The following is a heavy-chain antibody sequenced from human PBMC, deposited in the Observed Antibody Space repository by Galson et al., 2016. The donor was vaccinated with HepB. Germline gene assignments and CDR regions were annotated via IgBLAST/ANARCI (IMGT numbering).Heavy chain of an antibody. CDR1: GGSISNYY. Sequence: SETLSLTCPVSGGSISNYYWSWIRQPPGKGLEWIGYIYYSGRTTYKSSLKSRVTISVDTSKTQFSLKLSSVTAADTAVYYCARVARRYFDWSIMDGVWFDPWGQGTLVTVSS. J-gene: IGHJ5*02. D-gene: IGHD3-9*01. CDR2: IYYSGRT. V-gene: IGHV4-59*01. CDR3: ARVARRYFDWSIMDGVWFDP.